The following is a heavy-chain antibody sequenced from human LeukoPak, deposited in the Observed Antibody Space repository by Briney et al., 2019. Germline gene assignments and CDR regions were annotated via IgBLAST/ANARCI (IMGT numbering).Heavy chain of an antibody. CDR2: IPYDGSNK. CDR1: GFTFSSYA. CDR3: ARDKPAAAGTFGY. Sequence: GGSLRLSCAASGFTFSSYAMHWVRQAPGKGLEWVAVIPYDGSNKYYADSVKGRFTISRDNSKNTLYLQMNSLRAEDTAVYYCARDKPAAAGTFGYWGQGTLVTVSS. D-gene: IGHD6-13*01. J-gene: IGHJ4*02. V-gene: IGHV3-30-3*01.